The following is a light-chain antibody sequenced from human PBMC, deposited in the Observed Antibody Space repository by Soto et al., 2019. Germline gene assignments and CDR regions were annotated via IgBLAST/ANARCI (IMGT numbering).Light chain of an antibody. CDR3: SSYSSSTTLYV. J-gene: IGLJ1*01. Sequence: QSALTQPASVSGSPGQSITISCTGTSSDVGGSNYVSWYQQHPGKAPKVIIYEVSNRPSGVSNRFSGSKSGNTASLTISGLPAEDGADYYCSSYSSSTTLYVFGSGTKVTVL. CDR2: EVS. V-gene: IGLV2-14*01. CDR1: SSDVGGSNY.